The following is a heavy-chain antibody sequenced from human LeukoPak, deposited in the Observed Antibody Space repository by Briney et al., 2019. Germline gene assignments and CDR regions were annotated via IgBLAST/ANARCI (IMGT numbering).Heavy chain of an antibody. CDR1: GGSISTNAYY. D-gene: IGHD5-24*01. CDR2: VFYSGST. CDR3: ARRFVRDGYNYRPLYYFDY. Sequence: SETLSLTCTVSGGSISTNAYYWAWIRQPPGKGLEWIGSVFYSGSTYSNPSLESRLTISVDTSKNHFSLKLSSVTAADTAVYYCARRFVRDGYNYRPLYYFDYWGQGTLVTVSS. J-gene: IGHJ4*02. V-gene: IGHV4-39*01.